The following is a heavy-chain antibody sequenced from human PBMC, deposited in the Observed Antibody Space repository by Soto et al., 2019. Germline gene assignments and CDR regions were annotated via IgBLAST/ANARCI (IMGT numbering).Heavy chain of an antibody. CDR1: GGSFSGYY. J-gene: IGHJ5*02. D-gene: IGHD6-6*01. V-gene: IGHV4-34*01. CDR3: VRIAARGLDWFDP. CDR2: INHSGRT. Sequence: QVQLQQWGAGLLKPSETLSLTCAVYGGSFSGYYWSWIRQPPGKGLEWIGEINHSGRTNYNPSLKSRVTISVDTSKNQFSLKLSTVTAADTAGYYCVRIAARGLDWFDPWGQGTLVTVSS.